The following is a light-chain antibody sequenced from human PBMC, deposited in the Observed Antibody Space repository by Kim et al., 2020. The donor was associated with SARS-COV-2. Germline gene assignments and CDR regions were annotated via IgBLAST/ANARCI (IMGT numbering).Light chain of an antibody. Sequence: QGVTISCTGSSSNSGSGYDVHWYQQLPGTAPKLLIYGNNNRPSGVPARFSASKSGTSASLAITGLQAEDEADYYCQSYDSSLSVSVFGGGTQLTVL. J-gene: IGLJ2*01. CDR2: GNN. CDR1: SSNSGSGYD. V-gene: IGLV1-40*01. CDR3: QSYDSSLSVSV.